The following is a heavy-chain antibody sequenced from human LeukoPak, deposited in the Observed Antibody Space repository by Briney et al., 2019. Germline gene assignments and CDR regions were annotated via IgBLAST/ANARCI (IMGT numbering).Heavy chain of an antibody. CDR2: VNHSGYA. D-gene: IGHD4-17*01. J-gene: IGHJ4*02. CDR1: GTSFSSYY. CDR3: ARMTTGHDY. Sequence: SETLSLTCGVSGTSFSSYYWSWIRQTPGKGLEWIGEVNHSGYANMNPSLKSRVTISVDTSKNQFSLMLTSVTAADTAVYFCARMTTGHDYWGQGTLVTVSS. V-gene: IGHV4-34*01.